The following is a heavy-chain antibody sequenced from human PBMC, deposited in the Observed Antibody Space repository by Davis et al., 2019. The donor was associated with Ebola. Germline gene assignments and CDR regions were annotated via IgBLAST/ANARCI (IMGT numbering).Heavy chain of an antibody. J-gene: IGHJ3*01. CDR3: AILSFGGKDGAFEV. CDR1: GGTFTSYA. V-gene: IGHV1-69*10. D-gene: IGHD2-15*01. CDR2: IIPMFGIL. Sequence: SVKVSCKASGGTFTSYAISWVRQVPGQGLEWMGGIIPMFGILNYAQKFQDRVTITADKSTYTSDMELSSLRSDDTAVYYCAILSFGGKDGAFEVWGQGTMVTVSS.